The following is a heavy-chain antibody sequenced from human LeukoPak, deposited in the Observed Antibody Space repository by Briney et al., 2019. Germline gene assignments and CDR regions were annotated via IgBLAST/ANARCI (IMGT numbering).Heavy chain of an antibody. CDR2: INHSGST. J-gene: IGHJ4*02. Sequence: PSETLSLTCAVYGGSFSGYYWSWIRQPPGEGLEWIGEINHSGSTNYNPSLKSRVSISVDTSKNQFSLKLSSVTAADTAVYYCARSYSYGLRRVFDYWGQGTLVTVSS. D-gene: IGHD5-18*01. CDR1: GGSFSGYY. CDR3: ARSYSYGLRRVFDY. V-gene: IGHV4-34*01.